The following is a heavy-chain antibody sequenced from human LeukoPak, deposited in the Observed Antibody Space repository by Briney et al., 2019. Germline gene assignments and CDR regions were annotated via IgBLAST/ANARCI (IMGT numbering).Heavy chain of an antibody. D-gene: IGHD2-2*02. CDR1: GFTFSAYG. Sequence: PGGSLRLSCAASGFTFSAYGIHWVRLAPGKGLEWVAVISYDGSNKYYADSVKGRFTISRDNSKNTLYLQMNSLRAEDTAVYYCAKEIIPMADRKIVVVPAAIDYWGQGTLVTVSS. CDR3: AKEIIPMADRKIVVVPAAIDY. CDR2: ISYDGSNK. J-gene: IGHJ4*02. V-gene: IGHV3-30*18.